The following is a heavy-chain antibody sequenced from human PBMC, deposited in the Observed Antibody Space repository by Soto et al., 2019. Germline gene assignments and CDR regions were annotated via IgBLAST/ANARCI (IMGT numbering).Heavy chain of an antibody. J-gene: IGHJ4*02. D-gene: IGHD3-3*01. CDR3: AKGRYDFWSPYYFDS. CDR1: GLNFDDFA. CDR2: ITWNSRVL. V-gene: IGHV3-9*01. Sequence: GGSLRLSCVGTGLNFDDFAMHWVRQAPGKGLEWVSGITWNSRVLAYADSVEGRFTISRDNARNSLYLQMDSLRDEDTALYYCAKGRYDFWSPYYFDSWGQGTLVTVSS.